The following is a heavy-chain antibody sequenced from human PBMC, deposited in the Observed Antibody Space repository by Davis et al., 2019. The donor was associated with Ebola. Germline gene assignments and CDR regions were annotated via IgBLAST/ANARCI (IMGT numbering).Heavy chain of an antibody. V-gene: IGHV3-48*02. CDR1: GFTFSSYS. CDR2: IGTSGGSI. D-gene: IGHD3-10*01. CDR3: VREWFGESL. Sequence: PGGSLRLSCAASGFTFSSYSMKWVRQAPGRGLEGVSYIGTSGGSIKYADSVKGRFTISRDNARNSLYLQMNSLRDEDTAVYYCVREWFGESLWGQGTLVTVSS. J-gene: IGHJ4*02.